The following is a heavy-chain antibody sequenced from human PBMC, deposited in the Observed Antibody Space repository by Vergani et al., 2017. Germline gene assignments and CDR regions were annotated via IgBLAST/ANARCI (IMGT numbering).Heavy chain of an antibody. J-gene: IGHJ4*02. CDR3: AKKMGGIAVAGYFDY. D-gene: IGHD6-19*01. CDR2: ISWNSGSI. V-gene: IGHV3-9*01. Sequence: EVQLVESGGGLVQPGRSLRLSCAASGFTFDDYAMHWVRQAPGKGLEWVSGISWNSGSIGYADSVKGRFTISRDNAKNSLYLQMNSLRAEDTALYYCAKKMGGIAVAGYFDYWGQGTLVTVSS. CDR1: GFTFDDYA.